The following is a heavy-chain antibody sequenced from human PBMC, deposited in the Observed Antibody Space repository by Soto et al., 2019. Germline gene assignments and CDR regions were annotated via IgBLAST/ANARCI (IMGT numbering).Heavy chain of an antibody. CDR1: GGSFSGYY. Sequence: GPGPKTTSETLSLTCAVYGGSFSGYYWSWLRQPPGKGLEWIGEVYHSGSANYNPSLKSRVSMSVGKSKNQFSLRLSSVTAADTALYYCARIAVVPSALDPWGQGTLVTVSS. CDR2: VYHSGSA. V-gene: IGHV4-34*01. D-gene: IGHD2-2*01. CDR3: ARIAVVPSALDP. J-gene: IGHJ5*02.